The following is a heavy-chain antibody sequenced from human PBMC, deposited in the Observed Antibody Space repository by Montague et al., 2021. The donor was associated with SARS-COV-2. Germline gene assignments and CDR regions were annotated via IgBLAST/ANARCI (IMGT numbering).Heavy chain of an antibody. V-gene: IGHV3-48*03. CDR2: ISSSGSTI. Sequence: SLRLSCAASGFTFSSYEMNWVRQAPGKGLEWVSYISSSGSTIYYADSVKGRFTFSRDNAKNSLYLQMNSLRVEDTAVYYCARGASVWLLWGYGMDVWGQGTTVTVSS. CDR1: GFTFSSYE. J-gene: IGHJ6*02. CDR3: ARGASVWLLWGYGMDV. D-gene: IGHD3-9*01.